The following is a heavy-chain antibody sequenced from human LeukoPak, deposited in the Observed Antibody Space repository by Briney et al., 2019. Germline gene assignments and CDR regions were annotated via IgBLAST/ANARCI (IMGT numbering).Heavy chain of an antibody. J-gene: IGHJ4*02. V-gene: IGHV3-7*01. D-gene: IGHD2-2*01. Sequence: PGGSLRLSCAASGFTFSSYWMSWVRQAPGKGLEWVASIKQDGSEKCYVDSVKGRFTISRDNAKNSLYLQMNSLRAEDTAVYYCARDAFCSSTSCCVSGSDYWGQGTLVTVSS. CDR2: IKQDGSEK. CDR1: GFTFSSYW. CDR3: ARDAFCSSTSCCVSGSDY.